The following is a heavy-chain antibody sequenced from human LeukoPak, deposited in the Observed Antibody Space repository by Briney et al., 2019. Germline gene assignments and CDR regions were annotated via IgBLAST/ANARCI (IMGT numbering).Heavy chain of an antibody. CDR2: IIPIFGTA. J-gene: IGHJ4*02. Sequence: SVKVSCKASGGTFSSYAISWVRQAPGQGLEWMGGIIPIFGTANYAQKFQGRVTITTDESTSTAYMELSSLRSEDTAVYYCARDKRSGGGLFDYWGQGTLVTVSS. CDR3: ARDKRSGGGLFDY. V-gene: IGHV1-69*05. D-gene: IGHD2-15*01. CDR1: GGTFSSYA.